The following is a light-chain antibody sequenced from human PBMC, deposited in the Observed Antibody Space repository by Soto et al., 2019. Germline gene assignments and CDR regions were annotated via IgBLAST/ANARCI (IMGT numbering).Light chain of an antibody. Sequence: EIVLTHSPDTLSLSPGERATLSFSSSQSVRSERLAWYQQKPGQAPRLVIFDASSRATGIPERFSGSGSGTDFTLTITRLEPEDFAVYFCQQYDVSPITFGLGTRLEIK. V-gene: IGKV3-20*01. CDR3: QQYDVSPIT. J-gene: IGKJ5*01. CDR1: QSVRSER. CDR2: DAS.